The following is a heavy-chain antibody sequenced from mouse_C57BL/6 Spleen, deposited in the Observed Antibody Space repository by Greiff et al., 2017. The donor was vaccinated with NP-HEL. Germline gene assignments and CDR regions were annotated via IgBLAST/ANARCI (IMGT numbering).Heavy chain of an antibody. Sequence: SGPELVKPGASVKISCKASGYSFTDYNMNWVKQSDGKSLEWIGVINPNYGTTSYNQKFKGKATLTVDQSSSTAYMQLNSLTSEDSAVYYGARERRVVARAMDYWGQGTSVTVSS. V-gene: IGHV1-39*01. CDR2: INPNYGTT. CDR1: GYSFTDYN. CDR3: ARERRVVARAMDY. D-gene: IGHD1-1*01. J-gene: IGHJ4*01.